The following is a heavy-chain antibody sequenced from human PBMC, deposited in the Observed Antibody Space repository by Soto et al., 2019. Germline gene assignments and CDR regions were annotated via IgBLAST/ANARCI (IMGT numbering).Heavy chain of an antibody. CDR1: GFTFSNAW. CDR3: PTSGSGWDYFDY. CDR2: MKRKSDGGKT. J-gene: IGHJ4*02. D-gene: IGHD6-19*01. V-gene: IGHV3-15*01. Sequence: RGGSLRLSCAGSGFTFSNAWMSWVRQAPGKGLEWVGRMKRKSDGGKTDYDASVKGRFTISRDDSKNTLYLQMNSLKTEDTAVYYCPTSGSGWDYFDYWGQGILVTVSS.